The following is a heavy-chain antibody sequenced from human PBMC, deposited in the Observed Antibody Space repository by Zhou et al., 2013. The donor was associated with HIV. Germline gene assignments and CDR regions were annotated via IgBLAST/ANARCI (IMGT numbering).Heavy chain of an antibody. V-gene: IGHV1-46*01. CDR3: ARDRNPAAATYYGMDV. Sequence: QVQLVQSGAEVKKPGASVKVSCKASGYTFTSYYMHWVRQAPGQGLEWMGIINPSGGSTSYTQKFQGRVTMTRDTSTSTFYMDVSSLRSEDTAVYYCARDRNPAAATYYGMDVWGQGTTVTVSS. CDR1: GYTFTSYY. D-gene: IGHD2-15*01. J-gene: IGHJ6*02. CDR2: INPSGGST.